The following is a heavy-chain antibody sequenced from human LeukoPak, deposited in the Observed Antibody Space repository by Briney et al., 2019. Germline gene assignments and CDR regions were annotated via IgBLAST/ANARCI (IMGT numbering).Heavy chain of an antibody. D-gene: IGHD3-22*01. CDR3: AREWLSQESFDY. Sequence: KPSETLSLTCAVYGGSFSDYYWSWIRQPPGKGLEWIGYIYYSGRTYYNPSLKSRVTISVDTSKNQFSLKLSSVTAADTAVYYCAREWLSQESFDYWGQGTLVTVSS. CDR1: GGSFSDYY. J-gene: IGHJ4*02. CDR2: IYYSGRT. V-gene: IGHV4-30-4*01.